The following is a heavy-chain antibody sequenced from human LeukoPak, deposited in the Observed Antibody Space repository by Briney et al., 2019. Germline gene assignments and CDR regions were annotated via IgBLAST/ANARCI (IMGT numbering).Heavy chain of an antibody. CDR1: GGSISSGDYY. Sequence: SETLSLTCTVSGGSISSGDYYWNWIRQPPGKGLEWIGYIYYSGSTYYNPSLKSRVTISIDTSKNQFSLKLSSVTAADTAVYYCARVKLQLGYFDYWGQGTLVTVSS. D-gene: IGHD5-24*01. CDR3: ARVKLQLGYFDY. V-gene: IGHV4-30-4*01. CDR2: IYYSGST. J-gene: IGHJ4*02.